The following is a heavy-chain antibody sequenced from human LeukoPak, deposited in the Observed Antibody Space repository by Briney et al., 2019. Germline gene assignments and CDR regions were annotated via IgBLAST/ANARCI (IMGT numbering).Heavy chain of an antibody. J-gene: IGHJ4*02. CDR2: IKSKTDGGTT. CDR3: TTASAAVDY. D-gene: IGHD6-13*01. CDR1: GFSFGDYT. Sequence: GGSLRLSCTASGFSFGDYTMNWVRQAPGKGLEWVGRIKSKTDGGTTDYAAPVKGRFTISRDDSKNTLYLQMNSLKTEDTAVYYCTTASAAVDYWGQGTLVTVSS. V-gene: IGHV3-15*01.